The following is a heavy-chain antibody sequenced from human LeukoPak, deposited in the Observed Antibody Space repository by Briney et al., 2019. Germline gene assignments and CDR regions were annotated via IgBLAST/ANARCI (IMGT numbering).Heavy chain of an antibody. J-gene: IGHJ5*02. D-gene: IGHD3-9*01. Sequence: PGGSLRLSCAASGFTFDDYAMHWVRQAPGKGLEWVSLISGDGGSTYYADSVKGRFTISRDNSKNSLYLQMNSLRTEDTALYYCAKGKYDILTGYFSGNWFDPWGQGTLVTVSS. CDR2: ISGDGGST. CDR3: AKGKYDILTGYFSGNWFDP. CDR1: GFTFDDYA. V-gene: IGHV3-43*02.